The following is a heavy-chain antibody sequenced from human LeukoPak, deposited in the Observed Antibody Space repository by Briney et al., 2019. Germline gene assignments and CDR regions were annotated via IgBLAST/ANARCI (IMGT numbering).Heavy chain of an antibody. Sequence: PGGSLRLSCAASGFTFSDYYMSLIRQAPGKGLEWVSYISSSGYTEYYADSVKGRFTISRDNAKNSLYLQMNSLRVDGTAVYYCARVGPAAAGRGYWYFDLWGRGTLVTVSS. CDR2: ISSSGYTE. J-gene: IGHJ2*01. V-gene: IGHV3-11*01. CDR3: ARVGPAAAGRGYWYFDL. CDR1: GFTFSDYY. D-gene: IGHD6-13*01.